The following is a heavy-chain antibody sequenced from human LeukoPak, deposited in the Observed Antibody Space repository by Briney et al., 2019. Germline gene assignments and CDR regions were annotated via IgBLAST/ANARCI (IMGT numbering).Heavy chain of an antibody. CDR2: ISYDGSNK. Sequence: GGSLRLSCAASGFTFSSYGMHWVRQAPGKGLEWVAVISYDGSNKYYADSVKGRFTISRDNSKNTLYLQMNSLRAEDTAVYYCATPSYPDYYDSSGYYYGGYYFDYWGQGTLVTVSS. CDR1: GFTFSSYG. J-gene: IGHJ4*02. CDR3: ATPSYPDYYDSSGYYYGGYYFDY. D-gene: IGHD3-22*01. V-gene: IGHV3-30*03.